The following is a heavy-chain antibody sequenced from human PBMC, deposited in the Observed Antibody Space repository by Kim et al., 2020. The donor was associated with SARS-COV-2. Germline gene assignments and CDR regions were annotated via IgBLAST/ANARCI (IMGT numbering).Heavy chain of an antibody. CDR2: T. Sequence: TRYCQKFQGGVTITWDTSASTAYMDLTSLRFEDTAVYYCARGRFGGSFDYWGQGTLVTVSS. D-gene: IGHD3-10*01. CDR3: ARGRFGGSFDY. J-gene: IGHJ4*02. V-gene: IGHV1-3*01.